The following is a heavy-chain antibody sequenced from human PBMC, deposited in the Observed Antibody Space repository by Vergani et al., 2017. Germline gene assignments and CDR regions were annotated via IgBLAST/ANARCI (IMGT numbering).Heavy chain of an antibody. J-gene: IGHJ5*02. CDR1: GGSISSGGYS. V-gene: IGHV4-30-2*03. CDR3: ARDAGRYFDWLLHSHNWFDP. Sequence: QLQLQESGSGLVKPSQTLSLTCAVSGGSISSGGYSWSWIRQPPGKGLEWIGSIYYSGSTYYNPSLKSRVTISVDTSKNQFSLKLSSVTAADTAVYYCARDAGRYFDWLLHSHNWFDPWGQGTLVTVSS. D-gene: IGHD3-9*01. CDR2: IYYSGST.